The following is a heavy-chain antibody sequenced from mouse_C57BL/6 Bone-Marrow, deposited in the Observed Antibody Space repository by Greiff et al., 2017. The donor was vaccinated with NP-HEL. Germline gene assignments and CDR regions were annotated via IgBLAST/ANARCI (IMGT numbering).Heavy chain of an antibody. CDR3: ARRKAGSPYFDY. J-gene: IGHJ2*01. V-gene: IGHV1-76*01. CDR1: GYTFTAYY. CDR2: IYPGSGNT. Sequence: QVQLQQSGAELVRPGASVKLSCKASGYTFTAYYINWVKQRPGQGLEWIARIYPGSGNTYYNEKFKGKATLTAEKSSSTAYMQLSSLTSEDSAVYFCARRKAGSPYFDYWGKGTTLTVSS.